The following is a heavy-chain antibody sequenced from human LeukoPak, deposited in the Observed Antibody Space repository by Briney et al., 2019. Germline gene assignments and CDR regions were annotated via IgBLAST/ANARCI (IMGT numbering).Heavy chain of an antibody. V-gene: IGHV4-4*07. CDR3: ATQYSSSWYGVPHFDY. Sequence: SETLSLTCTVSGGSISSYYWSWIRQPAGKGLEWIGRIYTSGSTNYNPSLKSRVTMSVDTSKNQFSLNLSSVTAADTAVYYCATQYSSSWYGVPHFDYWGQGTLVTVSS. J-gene: IGHJ4*02. CDR2: IYTSGST. CDR1: GGSISSYY. D-gene: IGHD6-13*01.